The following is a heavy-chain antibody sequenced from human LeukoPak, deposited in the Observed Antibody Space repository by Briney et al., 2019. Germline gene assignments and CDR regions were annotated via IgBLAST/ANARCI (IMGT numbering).Heavy chain of an antibody. D-gene: IGHD2/OR15-2a*01. CDR1: GYTFTGYY. CDR3: AQGQCAGRRSPQYSFHH. J-gene: IGHJ1*01. V-gene: IGHV1-2*02. CDR2: INPNSGGT. Sequence: ASVKVSCKASGYTFTGYYMHWVRQAPGQGLEWMGWINPNSGGTNYAQKFQGRVTMTRDTSISTAYMELSRLRSDDTAVYYCAQGQCAGRRSPQYSFHHWGQGTLVTVSS.